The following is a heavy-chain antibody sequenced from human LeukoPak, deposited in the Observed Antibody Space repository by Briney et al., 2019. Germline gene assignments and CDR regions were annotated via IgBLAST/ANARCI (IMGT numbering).Heavy chain of an antibody. CDR2: IKQDGSEK. J-gene: IGHJ4*02. V-gene: IGHV3-7*01. D-gene: IGHD5-18*01. CDR1: GFTFTSYC. CDR3: ARTWITLWSLDY. Sequence: PGGSLRLSCAASGFTFTSYCMSWVRQAPGKGLGCVADIKQDGSEKYYVDSVKGRFTISRDNATNSLYLQMNSLTAEDTAAYYCARTWITLWSLDYWGQGTLVTVSS.